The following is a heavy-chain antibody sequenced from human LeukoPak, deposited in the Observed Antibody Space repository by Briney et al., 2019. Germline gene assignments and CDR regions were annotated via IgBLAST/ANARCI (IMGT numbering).Heavy chain of an antibody. CDR3: AKDPVGATGQYYFDY. CDR2: VSGSGGST. Sequence: GGSLRLSCAASGFTFSSYAMSWVRQAPGKGLEWVSAVSGSGGSTYYADSVKGRFTISRDNSKNTLYLQMNSLRAEDTAVYYCAKDPVGATGQYYFDYWGQGTLVTVSS. CDR1: GFTFSSYA. D-gene: IGHD1-26*01. J-gene: IGHJ4*02. V-gene: IGHV3-23*01.